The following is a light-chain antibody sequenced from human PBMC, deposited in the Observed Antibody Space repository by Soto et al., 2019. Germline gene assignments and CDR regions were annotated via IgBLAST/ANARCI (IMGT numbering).Light chain of an antibody. CDR3: QHYNNWPQT. CDR1: QSVSSN. CDR2: GAS. J-gene: IGKJ2*01. V-gene: IGKV3-15*01. Sequence: EIVMTQSPATLSVSPGERASLSCRASQSVSSNLAWYQQKPGQAPRLLIYGASTRATGIPARFSSSGSGTYFPLPITRLQSEDFAVYYCQHYNNWPQTFGQGTKLQIK.